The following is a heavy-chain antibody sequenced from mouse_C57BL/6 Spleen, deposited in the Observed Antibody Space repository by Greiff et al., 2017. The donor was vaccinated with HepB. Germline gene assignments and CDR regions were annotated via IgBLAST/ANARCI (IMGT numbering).Heavy chain of an antibody. J-gene: IGHJ4*01. CDR1: GYTFTSYW. CDR3: AGNWDGAMDY. V-gene: IGHV1-64*01. D-gene: IGHD4-1*01. Sequence: QVQLQQPGAELVKPGASVKLSCKASGYTFTSYWMHWVKQRPGQGLEWIGMIHPNSGSTNYNEKFKSKATLTVDKSSSTAYMQLSSLTSEDSEVYYWAGNWDGAMDYWGQGTSVTVSS. CDR2: IHPNSGST.